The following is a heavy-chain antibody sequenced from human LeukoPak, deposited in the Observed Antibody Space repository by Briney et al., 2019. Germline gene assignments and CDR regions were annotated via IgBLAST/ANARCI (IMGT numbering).Heavy chain of an antibody. CDR3: AREFSWSGFFDY. Sequence: SCKASGGTFSSYAISWIRQPPGKGLEWIGHIYDSGSTNYNPSLKSRVTISVDTSKNQFSLKLSSVTAADTAVYYCAREFSWSGFFDYWGQGTLVTVSS. CDR2: IYDSGST. V-gene: IGHV4-59*01. D-gene: IGHD3-3*01. CDR1: GGTFSSYA. J-gene: IGHJ4*02.